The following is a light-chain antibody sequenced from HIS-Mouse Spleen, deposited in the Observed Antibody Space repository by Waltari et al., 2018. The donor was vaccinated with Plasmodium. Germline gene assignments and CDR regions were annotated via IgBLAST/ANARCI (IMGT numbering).Light chain of an antibody. J-gene: IGLJ3*02. CDR3: YSTDSSGNHRV. Sequence: SYELTQPPSVSLSPGPTARITCSGDAFPKKYAYWYQQKSGQAPVLVIYEDSKRPSGIPERFSGSSSGTMATLTISGAQVEDEADYYCYSTDSSGNHRVFGGGTKLTVL. CDR1: AFPKKY. V-gene: IGLV3-10*01. CDR2: EDS.